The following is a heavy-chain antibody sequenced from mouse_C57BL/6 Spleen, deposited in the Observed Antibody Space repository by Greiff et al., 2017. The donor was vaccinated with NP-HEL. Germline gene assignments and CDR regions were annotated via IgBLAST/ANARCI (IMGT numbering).Heavy chain of an antibody. CDR3: ARHYDYAMDY. Sequence: EVQLQESGRDLVKPGASLKLSCEASGFAFSSSGMSWVSQTPDKRLEWVASISSGGSYTYYPDSVKGRFTLSRDNAKNTLYLQLSSLKSEDTAMYYCARHYDYAMDYWGQGTSVTVSS. J-gene: IGHJ4*01. CDR2: ISSGGSYT. V-gene: IGHV5-6*01. D-gene: IGHD2-4*01. CDR1: GFAFSSSG.